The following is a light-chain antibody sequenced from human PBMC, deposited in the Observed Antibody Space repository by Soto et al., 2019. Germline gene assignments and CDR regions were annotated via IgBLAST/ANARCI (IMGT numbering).Light chain of an antibody. CDR1: QSVSSN. V-gene: IGKV3D-15*01. CDR2: GAS. J-gene: IGKJ2*01. CDR3: QQYNNWSPYT. Sequence: EIGMTQSPATLSVSPGERATLSSRASQSVSSNLAWYQQKPGQAPRLLIYGASTRATSIPARFSSSGSGTEFTLTISSLQSEDVAVYYCQQYNNWSPYTFGQGTKLEIK.